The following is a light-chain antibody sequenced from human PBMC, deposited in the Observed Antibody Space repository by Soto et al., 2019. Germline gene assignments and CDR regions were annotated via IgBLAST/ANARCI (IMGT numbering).Light chain of an antibody. V-gene: IGLV1-47*01. Sequence: QSVLTQPPSASGTPGQRVTISCSGSSSNFGSNYVYWYQQLPGTAPKLLIYRNNQRPSGVPDRFSGSKSGTSASLAISGLRSEDEADYYCAAWDDSLSVVVFGGGTKLTVL. CDR2: RNN. CDR3: AAWDDSLSVVV. CDR1: SSNFGSNY. J-gene: IGLJ2*01.